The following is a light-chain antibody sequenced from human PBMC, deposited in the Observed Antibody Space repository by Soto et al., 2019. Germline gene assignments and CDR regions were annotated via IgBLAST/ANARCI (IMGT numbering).Light chain of an antibody. Sequence: DIQMTQSPAAMSASVGAIATITCRASQGISNYLAWFQQKPGTVPKRLIYAASILQSGVPSRFSGSGSGTEFTLTISSLQPEDFATYYCLQHDSYPWTFGQGTKVEIK. V-gene: IGKV1-17*03. CDR2: AAS. J-gene: IGKJ1*01. CDR1: QGISNY. CDR3: LQHDSYPWT.